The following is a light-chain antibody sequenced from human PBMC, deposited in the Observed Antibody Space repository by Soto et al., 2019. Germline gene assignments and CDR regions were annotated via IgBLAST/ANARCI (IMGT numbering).Light chain of an antibody. V-gene: IGKV3-20*01. CDR1: QSVSSNY. Sequence: EIVLTQSPGTLSLSPGERATLFCRASQSVSSNYLAWYQRKPGQAPRLLIYGASSRATDIPNRFSGSGSGTDFTLTITRLEPEDFAVYFCQQYGGSPATFGQGTKVEIK. CDR2: GAS. J-gene: IGKJ1*01. CDR3: QQYGGSPAT.